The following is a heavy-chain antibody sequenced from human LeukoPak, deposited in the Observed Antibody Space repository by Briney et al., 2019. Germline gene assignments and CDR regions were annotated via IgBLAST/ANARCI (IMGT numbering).Heavy chain of an antibody. D-gene: IGHD3-16*02. CDR2: IYYSGST. J-gene: IGHJ6*02. Sequence: SGTLSLTCAVSGGSISSYYWSWIRQPPGKGLEWIGYIYYSGSTNYNPSLKSRVTISVDTSKNQFSLKLSSVTAADTAVYYCARDFLVSSYSFPPYYYGMDVWGQGTTVTVSS. CDR1: GGSISSYY. V-gene: IGHV4-59*01. CDR3: ARDFLVSSYSFPPYYYGMDV.